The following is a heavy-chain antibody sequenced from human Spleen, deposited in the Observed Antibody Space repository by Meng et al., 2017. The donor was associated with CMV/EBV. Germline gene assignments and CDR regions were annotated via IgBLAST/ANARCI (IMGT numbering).Heavy chain of an antibody. CDR3: ATNLYSASSGDY. Sequence: GESLKISCAASGFIFSSYNMNWVRQGPGEGLEWVSHFNRDGSITTYGDSVKGRFTISRDNAKNSLYLQMTSLRAEDTAVYYCATNLYSASSGDYWGQGTLVTVSS. CDR1: GFIFSSYN. J-gene: IGHJ4*02. D-gene: IGHD6-6*01. CDR2: FNRDGSIT. V-gene: IGHV3-48*03.